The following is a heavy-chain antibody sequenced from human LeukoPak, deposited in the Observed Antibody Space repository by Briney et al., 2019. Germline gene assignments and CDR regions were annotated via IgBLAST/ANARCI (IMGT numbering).Heavy chain of an antibody. CDR2: ISNDGSNK. V-gene: IGHV3-30-3*01. CDR3: AKDRSDNSTWYLGDY. D-gene: IGHD6-13*01. Sequence: PGRSLRLSCLASGFTFSSYAIHWVRQAPGKGLEWVAVISNDGSNKLYADSVKGRFTISRDNSKNTVYLQMNSLRPEDTAIYYCAKDRSDNSTWYLGDYWGQGTLVAVSS. J-gene: IGHJ4*02. CDR1: GFTFSSYA.